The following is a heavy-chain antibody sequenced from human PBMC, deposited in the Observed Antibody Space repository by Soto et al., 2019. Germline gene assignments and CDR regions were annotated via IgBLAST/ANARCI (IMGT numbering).Heavy chain of an antibody. CDR2: INHSGST. CDR1: GGSFSGYY. J-gene: IGHJ4*02. CDR3: ARTVVLMVYATGYFDY. V-gene: IGHV4-34*01. Sequence: SETLSLTCAVYGGSFSGYYWSWIRQPPGKGLEWIGEINHSGSTNYNPSLKSRVTISVDTSKNQFSLKLSSVTAADTAVYYCARTVVLMVYATGYFDYWGQGXLVTVSS. D-gene: IGHD2-8*01.